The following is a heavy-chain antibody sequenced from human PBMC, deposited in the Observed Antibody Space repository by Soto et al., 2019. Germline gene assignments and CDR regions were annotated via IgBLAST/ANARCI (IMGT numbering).Heavy chain of an antibody. CDR3: AKGDIVVVPAALPPYYYGMDV. V-gene: IGHV3-23*01. J-gene: IGHJ6*02. CDR1: GFTFSSYA. D-gene: IGHD2-2*01. Sequence: GGSLRLSCAASGFTFSSYAMSWVRQAPGKGLEWVSAISGSGGSTYYADSVKGRFTISRDNSKNTLYLQMNSLRAEDTAVYYCAKGDIVVVPAALPPYYYGMDVWGQGTTVTVSS. CDR2: ISGSGGST.